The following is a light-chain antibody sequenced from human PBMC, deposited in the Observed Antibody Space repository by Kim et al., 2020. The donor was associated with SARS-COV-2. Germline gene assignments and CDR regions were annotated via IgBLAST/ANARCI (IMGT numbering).Light chain of an antibody. CDR1: SSDVGDYNY. CDR2: AVS. CDR3: CSFISRSSTWV. J-gene: IGLJ1*01. Sequence: QSITISCTGTSSDVGDYNYVSWYQQHPPKAPKLMIYAVSDRPSGVSNRFSGSKSGNTASLTISGLQAEDEADYYCCSFISRSSTWVFGTGTKVTVL. V-gene: IGLV2-14*03.